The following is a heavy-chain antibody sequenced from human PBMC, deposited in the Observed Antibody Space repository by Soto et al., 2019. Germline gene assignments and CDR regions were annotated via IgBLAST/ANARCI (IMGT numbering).Heavy chain of an antibody. CDR2: IYHSGST. CDR3: ARAEANYYGSGSFDY. D-gene: IGHD3-10*01. CDR1: GGSISSGGYS. Sequence: QLQLQESGSGLVKPSQTLSLTCAVSGGSISSGGYSWSWIRQPPGKGLEWIGYIYHSGSTYYNPSLKSRVTISVDRSKHQFSLKLSSVTAADTAVYYCARAEANYYGSGSFDYWGQGTLVTVSS. J-gene: IGHJ4*02. V-gene: IGHV4-30-2*01.